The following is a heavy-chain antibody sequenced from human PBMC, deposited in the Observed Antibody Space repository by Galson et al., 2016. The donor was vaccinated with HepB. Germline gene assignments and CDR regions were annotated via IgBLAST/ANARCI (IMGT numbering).Heavy chain of an antibody. V-gene: IGHV4-39*01. J-gene: IGHJ5*02. CDR3: ARHASTSGTPWLHNWFDA. Sequence: ETLSLTCKVSDDSIKSNDYYWAWIRQPPGKGPEWITTVKNSGITYHNPSLKSRVTVFADTSKSQFSLTLSSVTAADTAIYFCARHASTSGTPWLHNWFDAWGQGTLVAVSS. CDR1: DDSIKSNDYY. D-gene: IGHD2-2*01. CDR2: VKNSGIT.